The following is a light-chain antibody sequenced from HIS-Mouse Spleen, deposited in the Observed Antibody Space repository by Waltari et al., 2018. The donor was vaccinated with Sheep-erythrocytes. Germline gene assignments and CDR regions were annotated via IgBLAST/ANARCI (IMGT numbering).Light chain of an antibody. CDR1: SSDVGGYNY. J-gene: IGLJ1*01. Sequence: QSALTQPASVSGSPGQSITISCTGTSSDVGGYNYVSWYQQHPGKPPKLMIYEVSNRPPGVSNRFSGSKSGNTASRTISGLQAEDEADYYCSSYTSSSTLYVFGTGTKVTVL. V-gene: IGLV2-14*01. CDR3: SSYTSSSTLYV. CDR2: EVS.